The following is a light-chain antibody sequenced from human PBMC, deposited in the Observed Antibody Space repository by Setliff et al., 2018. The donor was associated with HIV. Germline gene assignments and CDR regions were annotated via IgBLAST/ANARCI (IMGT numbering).Light chain of an antibody. CDR3: QVWDSDTNHPGVL. Sequence: SYELTQSPSVSVAPGKTARITCGGNNIGSKSVHWYQQKPGQAPILVIYYDSDRPSGIPERFSGSNSGNTATLTISRVEAGDEADYYCQVWDSDTNHPGVLFGGGTKVTVL. CDR2: YDS. J-gene: IGLJ2*01. V-gene: IGLV3-21*04. CDR1: NIGSKS.